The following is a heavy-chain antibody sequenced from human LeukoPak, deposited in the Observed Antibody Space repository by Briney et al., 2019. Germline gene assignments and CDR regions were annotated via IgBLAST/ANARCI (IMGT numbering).Heavy chain of an antibody. CDR1: GYSISSGYY. J-gene: IGHJ4*02. Sequence: SETLSLTCAVSGYSISSGYYWSWIRQPPGKGLEWIGYVYYSGSTNYNPSLKSRVTISVDTSKSQFSLKLSSVTAADTAVYYCARERSGDYFDYWGQGTLVTVSS. CDR2: VYYSGST. V-gene: IGHV4-61*01. CDR3: ARERSGDYFDY.